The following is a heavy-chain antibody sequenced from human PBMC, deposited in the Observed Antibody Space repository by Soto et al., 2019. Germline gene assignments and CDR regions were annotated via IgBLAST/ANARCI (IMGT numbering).Heavy chain of an antibody. CDR3: ARAPYFGSGTYYYYALDV. Sequence: QVQLVESGGGLVKPGGSLRLSCAASGLTFSDHYMTWIRQAPGKGLEWIAYISSSAGTIYYADSVKGRFTISRDNAKNSPYLQMTNLRAEDTAVYYCARAPYFGSGTYYYYALDVWGQGTTVTVSS. D-gene: IGHD3-10*01. J-gene: IGHJ6*02. CDR1: GLTFSDHY. V-gene: IGHV3-11*01. CDR2: ISSSAGTI.